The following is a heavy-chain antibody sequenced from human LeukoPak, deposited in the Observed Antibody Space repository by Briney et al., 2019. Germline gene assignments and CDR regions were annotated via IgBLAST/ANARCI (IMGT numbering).Heavy chain of an antibody. CDR1: GFTFSSYS. CDR3: ASPRGYCSSTSCYIGY. Sequence: GGSLRLSCAASGFTFSSYSMNWVRQAPGKGLEWVSSISSSSSYIYYADSVKGRFAISRDNAKNSLYLQMNSLRAEDTAVYYCASPRGYCSSTSCYIGYWGLGTLVTVSS. V-gene: IGHV3-21*01. CDR2: ISSSSSYI. J-gene: IGHJ4*02. D-gene: IGHD2-2*02.